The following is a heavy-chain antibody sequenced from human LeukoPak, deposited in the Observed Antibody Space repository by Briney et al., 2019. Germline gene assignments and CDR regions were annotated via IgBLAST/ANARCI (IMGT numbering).Heavy chain of an antibody. CDR3: AREATTVTIDY. D-gene: IGHD4-17*01. V-gene: IGHV1-69*04. J-gene: IGHJ4*02. Sequence: GASVKLSCNASGGTFSSYAISWVRQAPGQGLEWMGRIIPILGIANYAQKFQGRVTITADKSTSTAYMELSSLRSEDTAVYYCAREATTVTIDYWGQGTLVTVSS. CDR2: IIPILGIA. CDR1: GGTFSSYA.